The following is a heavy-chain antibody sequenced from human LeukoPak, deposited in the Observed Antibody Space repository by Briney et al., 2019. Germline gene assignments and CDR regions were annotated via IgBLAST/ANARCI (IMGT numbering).Heavy chain of an antibody. CDR1: GFTFSSYW. V-gene: IGHV3-74*01. CDR2: INSDGSTT. CDR3: AGGYSATIDY. J-gene: IGHJ4*02. D-gene: IGHD5-24*01. Sequence: GGSLRLSCAASGFTFSSYWVHWVRQAPGKGLVWVSRINSDGSTTNYADSVKGRFTISRDNAKNTLYLQMNSLRVEDTAVYYCAGGYSATIDYWGQGSLVTVPS.